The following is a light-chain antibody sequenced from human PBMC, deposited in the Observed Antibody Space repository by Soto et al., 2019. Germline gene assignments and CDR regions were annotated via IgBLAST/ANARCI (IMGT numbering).Light chain of an antibody. CDR1: TSNIGNNY. CDR3: ATSDSSLAVV. J-gene: IGLJ2*01. Sequence: QSVLTQPPSVSAAPGQKVTISCSGSTSNIGNNYVSWFQQFPGTAPKLLIYDSDKRPSGIPDRFSGSKSGTSATLGITGLQTGDEAYYYCATSDSSLAVVFGGGTKVTVL. CDR2: DSD. V-gene: IGLV1-51*01.